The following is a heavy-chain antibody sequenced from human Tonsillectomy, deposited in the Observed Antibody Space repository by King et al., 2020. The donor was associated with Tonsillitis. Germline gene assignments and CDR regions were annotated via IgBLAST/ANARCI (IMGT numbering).Heavy chain of an antibody. D-gene: IGHD1-26*01. Sequence: QLQESGPGLVKPSETLSLTCTVSGGSISSSGYYWGWIRQPPGKGLEWIGSIDYSGSTYYNPSLKSRVTISVDTSKTHFSLELSSVTAADTAVYYCARRTELLAFDYWGQGTLVTVSS. CDR1: GGSISSSGYY. J-gene: IGHJ4*02. CDR3: ARRTELLAFDY. CDR2: IDYSGST. V-gene: IGHV4-39*01.